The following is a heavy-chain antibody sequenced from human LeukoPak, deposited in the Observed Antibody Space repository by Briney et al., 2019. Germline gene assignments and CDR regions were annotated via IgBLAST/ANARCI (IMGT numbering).Heavy chain of an antibody. CDR1: GFTFSSYT. CDR2: ISSSGSII. J-gene: IGHJ6*03. D-gene: IGHD1-1*01. V-gene: IGHV3-21*01. CDR3: AREGTGRYYYYYYMDV. Sequence: GGSLRLSCAASGFTFSSYTMNWVRQAPGKGVEWVSSISSSGSIIYYADSVKGRFTISRDNAKNSLYLQMNSLRAEDTAVYYCAREGTGRYYYYYYMDVWGKGTTVTISS.